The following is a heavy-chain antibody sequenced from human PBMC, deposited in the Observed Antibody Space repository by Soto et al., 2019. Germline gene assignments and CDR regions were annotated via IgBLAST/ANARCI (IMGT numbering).Heavy chain of an antibody. CDR3: VRGDGDRYDGPGYLGRN. Sequence: EVQLVESGGGLVQPGGSLRLSCAASGFTFSIYWMHWVRQAPGKGLVWVSRMNMDGSRTSYADFAKGRFTISRDDAKSMVYLQMSNLRAEDTAVYYCVRGDGDRYDGPGYLGRNWGQGTLVTVSS. V-gene: IGHV3-74*01. CDR1: GFTFSIYW. D-gene: IGHD3-22*01. CDR2: MNMDGSRT. J-gene: IGHJ4*02.